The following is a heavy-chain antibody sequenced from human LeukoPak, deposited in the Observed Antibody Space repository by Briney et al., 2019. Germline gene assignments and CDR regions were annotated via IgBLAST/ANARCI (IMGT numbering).Heavy chain of an antibody. D-gene: IGHD3-22*01. J-gene: IGHJ3*02. Sequence: GRSLRLSCAASGFTFSSYGMHWVRQAPGKGLEWVAVIWYDGSNKYYADSVKGRFTISRDNSKNTLYLQMNSLRAEDTAVYYCARGYYYDSSGLDAFDIWGQGTMVTV. CDR2: IWYDGSNK. CDR3: ARGYYYDSSGLDAFDI. V-gene: IGHV3-33*01. CDR1: GFTFSSYG.